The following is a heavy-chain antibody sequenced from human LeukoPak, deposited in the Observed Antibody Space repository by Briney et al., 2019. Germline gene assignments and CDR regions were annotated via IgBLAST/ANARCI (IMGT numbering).Heavy chain of an antibody. J-gene: IGHJ1*01. CDR1: GFTFSSYW. V-gene: IGHV3-74*01. Sequence: GGSLGLSCAASGFTFSSYWMHWVREAPGKGLVWVLRINSDGSSTSYADSVKGRFTISRDNAKNTVYLQMKSLRAEDAAIYYCAKVVGLYDEYFQHWGQGTLVTVSS. CDR3: AKVVGLYDEYFQH. CDR2: INSDGSST. D-gene: IGHD3-3*01.